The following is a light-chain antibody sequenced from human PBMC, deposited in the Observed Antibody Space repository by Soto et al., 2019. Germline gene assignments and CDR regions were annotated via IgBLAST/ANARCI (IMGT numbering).Light chain of an antibody. CDR1: QTVSNQ. Sequence: EIVLTQSPVTLSLSPGERATLSCRASQTVSNQLAWYQQKPGQAPRLLIYDASRRVTGIPARFSGSGSGTDFTLTLSSLEPEDFAVYYCQQYSKWPPWTFGPGTKVEIK. CDR3: QQYSKWPPWT. J-gene: IGKJ1*01. V-gene: IGKV3-11*01. CDR2: DAS.